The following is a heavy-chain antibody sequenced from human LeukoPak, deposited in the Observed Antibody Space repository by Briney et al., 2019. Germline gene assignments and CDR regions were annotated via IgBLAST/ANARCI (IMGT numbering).Heavy chain of an antibody. J-gene: IGHJ6*02. D-gene: IGHD3-10*01. Sequence: SETLSLTCTVSGGSISSGGYYWSWVRQHPGKGLEWIGYIYYSGSTYYNPSLKSRVTISVDMSKNQFSLKLSSVTAADTAVYYCARMVRYYYGMDVWGQGTTVTVSS. CDR3: ARMVRYYYGMDV. CDR1: GGSISSGGYY. CDR2: IYYSGST. V-gene: IGHV4-31*03.